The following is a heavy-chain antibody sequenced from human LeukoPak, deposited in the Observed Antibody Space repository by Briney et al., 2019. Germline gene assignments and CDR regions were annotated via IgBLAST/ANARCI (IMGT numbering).Heavy chain of an antibody. CDR2: ISCVGSDK. V-gene: IGHV3-30*18. CDR1: GFIFSSYG. J-gene: IGHJ4*02. CDR3: AKGGEMGTIRGYFDY. D-gene: IGHD5-24*01. Sequence: GGSLRLSCAASGFIFSSYGMHWVRQAPGKGLEWVAVISCVGSDKYYTDSVRGRFTISRDNSKTTLYLQMNSLRTEDTAVYYCAKGGEMGTIRGYFDYLGQGTLVTVSS.